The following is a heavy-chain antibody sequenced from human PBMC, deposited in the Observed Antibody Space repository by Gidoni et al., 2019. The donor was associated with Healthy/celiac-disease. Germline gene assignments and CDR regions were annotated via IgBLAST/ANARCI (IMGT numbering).Heavy chain of an antibody. CDR2: ISSSSSYI. Sequence: EVQLVESGGGLVKPGGSLRRSCAASGFTFSSYSMNWVRQAPGKGLEWVSSISSSSSYIYYADSVKGRFTISRDNAKNSLYLQMNSLRAEDTAVYYCARDTYCSSTSCYVDAFDIWGQGTMVTVSS. D-gene: IGHD2-2*01. J-gene: IGHJ3*02. V-gene: IGHV3-21*01. CDR1: GFTFSSYS. CDR3: ARDTYCSSTSCYVDAFDI.